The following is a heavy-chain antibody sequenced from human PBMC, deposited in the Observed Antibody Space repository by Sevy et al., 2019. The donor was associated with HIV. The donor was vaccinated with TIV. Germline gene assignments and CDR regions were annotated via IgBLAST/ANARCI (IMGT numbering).Heavy chain of an antibody. D-gene: IGHD3-10*01. V-gene: IGHV1-18*04. Sequence: ASVKVSCKASGYTFTSYGISWVRPAPGQGLEWMGWISAYNGNTNYAQKLQGRVTMTTDTSTSTAYMELRSLRSDDTAVYYCARDLALLWFGESSTGFDYWGQGTLVTVSS. CDR2: ISAYNGNT. J-gene: IGHJ4*02. CDR1: GYTFTSYG. CDR3: ARDLALLWFGESSTGFDY.